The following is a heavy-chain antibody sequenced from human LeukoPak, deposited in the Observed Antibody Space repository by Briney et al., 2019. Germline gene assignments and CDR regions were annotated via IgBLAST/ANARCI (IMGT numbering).Heavy chain of an antibody. V-gene: IGHV2-5*01. CDR1: GFSLSTSGMG. CDR3: ARFGKEEPSNAFGI. D-gene: IGHD3-16*01. J-gene: IGHJ3*02. Sequence: SGPTLVKPTQTLTLTCTFSGFSLSTSGMGVGWIRQSPGKALEWLALIYWNDDKRYSPSLKSRLTITKDTSKNQVVLTMTNMDPVDTATYYCARFGKEEPSNAFGIWGQGTMVTVSS. CDR2: IYWNDDK.